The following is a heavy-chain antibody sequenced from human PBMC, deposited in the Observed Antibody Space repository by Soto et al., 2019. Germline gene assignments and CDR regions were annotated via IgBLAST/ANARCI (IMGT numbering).Heavy chain of an antibody. D-gene: IGHD3-22*01. V-gene: IGHV4-34*01. CDR1: GSSLSGYS. CDR2: INQNGGT. CDR3: ARGGDNYDGSGYHYQALLGS. Sequence: LTGYGYGSSLSGYSWTWIRQHRWKGLQWIVEINQNGGTTYKPSLKSRLTMSIDTSKNHFYLMLTSVTAADSAVYYCARGGDNYDGSGYHYQALLGSWGQGTLVTVYS. J-gene: IGHJ5*02.